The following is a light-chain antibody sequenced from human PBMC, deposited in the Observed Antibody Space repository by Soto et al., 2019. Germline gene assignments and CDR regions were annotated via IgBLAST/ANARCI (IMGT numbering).Light chain of an antibody. CDR3: SSYASGSTSVV. V-gene: IGLV2-23*01. CDR2: EGN. CDR1: SSDVGGYNL. Sequence: QSALTQPASVSGSPGQSITISCTGTSSDVGGYNLVSWYQQHPGKAPKLMIYEGNKRPSGVSNRFSGFKSGNTASLTISGLQTEDEADYYCSSYASGSTSVVFGGGTQLTVL. J-gene: IGLJ2*01.